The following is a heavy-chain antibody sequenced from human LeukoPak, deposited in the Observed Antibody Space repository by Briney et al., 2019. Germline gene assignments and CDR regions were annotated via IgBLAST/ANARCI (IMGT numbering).Heavy chain of an antibody. V-gene: IGHV3-30*04. J-gene: IGHJ4*02. CDR3: ARVSAYYDFWSAYLDY. D-gene: IGHD3-3*01. CDR1: GFSFSGYS. CDR2: ISYDGNNK. Sequence: GGSLRLSCAASGFSFSGYSMHWVRQAPGKGLEWVAVISYDGNNKYYADSVKGRFTIPRDNSKNTLYLQMNSLRAEDTAVYYCARVSAYYDFWSAYLDYWGQGTLVTVSS.